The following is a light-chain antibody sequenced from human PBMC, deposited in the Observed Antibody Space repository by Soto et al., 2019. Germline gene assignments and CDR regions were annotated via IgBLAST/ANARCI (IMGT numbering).Light chain of an antibody. CDR1: SSDVGGSNH. J-gene: IGLJ3*02. CDR3: SSYAASNNRV. Sequence: QSVLTQPASVSGSPGQSITISCTGTSSDVGGSNHVSWYQHHPGKAPKLIIYEVSYRPSGVSNRFSGSKSGYTASLTISGLQAEDEADYYCSSYAASNNRVFGGGTKLTVL. CDR2: EVS. V-gene: IGLV2-14*01.